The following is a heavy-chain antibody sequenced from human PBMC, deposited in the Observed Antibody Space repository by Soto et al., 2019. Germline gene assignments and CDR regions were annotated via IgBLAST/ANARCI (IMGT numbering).Heavy chain of an antibody. J-gene: IGHJ4*02. CDR3: ARATGGAVHYFDY. Sequence: ASVKVSCKASGYTFTGYYMHWVRQAPGQGLEWMGWINPNSGGTNYAQKFQGWVTMTRDTSISTAYMELSRLRSDDTAVYYCARATGGAVHYFDYWGQGTLVTVSS. CDR2: INPNSGGT. D-gene: IGHD7-27*01. CDR1: GYTFTGYY. V-gene: IGHV1-2*04.